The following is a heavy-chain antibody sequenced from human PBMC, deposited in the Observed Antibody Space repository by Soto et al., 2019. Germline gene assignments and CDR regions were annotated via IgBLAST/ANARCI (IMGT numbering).Heavy chain of an antibody. CDR3: ARMRPTGWHDYYFFGMDL. V-gene: IGHV4-30-2*02. CDR2: IYHSGST. CDR1: GGSISSGVYS. J-gene: IGHJ6*02. Sequence: TSETLSLTCAVSGGSISSGVYSWSWIRQPPGKGLEWIGYIYHSGSTYYNPSLKSRVAISVDTSKNQFSLQLDSVTAADTAVYYCARMRPTGWHDYYFFGMDLWGQGTTVTVSS. D-gene: IGHD6-19*01.